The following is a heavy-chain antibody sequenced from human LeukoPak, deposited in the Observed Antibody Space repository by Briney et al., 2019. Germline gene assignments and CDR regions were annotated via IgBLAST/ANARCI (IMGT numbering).Heavy chain of an antibody. D-gene: IGHD5-12*01. CDR3: ARVIRGGYDSGPFDH. CDR1: GFTFSSYA. CDR2: ISYEGSNK. J-gene: IGHJ4*02. V-gene: IGHV3-30-3*01. Sequence: PGGSLRLSCAASGFTFSSYAMHWVRQAPGKGLEWVAVISYEGSNKYYADSVKGRFTISRDNSKNTLYLQMNSLRAEDTAVYYCARVIRGGYDSGPFDHWGQGTLVTVSS.